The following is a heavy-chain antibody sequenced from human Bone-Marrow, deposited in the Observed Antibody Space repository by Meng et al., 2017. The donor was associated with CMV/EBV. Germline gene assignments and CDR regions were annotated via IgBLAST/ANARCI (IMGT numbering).Heavy chain of an antibody. J-gene: IGHJ4*02. CDR3: AKDYYYGSGSYYYFDY. V-gene: IGHV3-30*02. CDR1: GFTFSDYY. D-gene: IGHD3-10*01. CDR2: IRYDGSNK. Sequence: GESLKISCAASGFTFSDYYMSWIRQAPGKGLEWVAFIRYDGSNKYYADSVKGRFTISRDNSKNTLYLQMNSLRAEDTAVYYCAKDYYYGSGSYYYFDYWGQGTLVTASS.